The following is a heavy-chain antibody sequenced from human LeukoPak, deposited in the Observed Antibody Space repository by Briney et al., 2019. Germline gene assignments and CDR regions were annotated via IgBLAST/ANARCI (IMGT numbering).Heavy chain of an antibody. CDR2: INHSGST. CDR3: ARERGYNWFDP. D-gene: IGHD2-15*01. V-gene: IGHV4-34*01. J-gene: IGHJ5*02. Sequence: RPSETLSLPCAVYGGPFRGYYWSGIRQPPGKGREWIGEINHSGSTNYNPSLKGRVTISVDTSKNQFSLKLSSVTAADTAVYYSARERGYNWFDPWGQGTLVAVSS. CDR1: GGPFRGYY.